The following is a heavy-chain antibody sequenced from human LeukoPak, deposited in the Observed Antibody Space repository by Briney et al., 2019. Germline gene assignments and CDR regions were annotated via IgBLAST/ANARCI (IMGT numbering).Heavy chain of an antibody. D-gene: IGHD4-17*01. CDR1: GYTFTSYG. CDR3: AREYYGDPSIGI. J-gene: IGHJ3*02. Sequence: ASVKVSCKASGYTFTSYGISWVRQAPGQGLEWMGWISAYNGNTNYAQKLQGRVTMTTDTSTSTAYMELSSLRSEDTAVYYCAREYYGDPSIGIWGQGTMVTVSS. CDR2: ISAYNGNT. V-gene: IGHV1-18*01.